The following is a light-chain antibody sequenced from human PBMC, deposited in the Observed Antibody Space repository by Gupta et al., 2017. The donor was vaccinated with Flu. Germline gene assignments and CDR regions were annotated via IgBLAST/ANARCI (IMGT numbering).Light chain of an antibody. CDR1: QSVSSNY. CDR2: DAS. Sequence: EIVLTQSPGTLSLSPGERATLSCRASQSVSSNYLAWYQQKPGQAPRVLIYDASSRAIGIPDRFSGSGSGTDFTLTISSLEPEDFAVYYCQQYGRSRTFGQGTKVEIK. J-gene: IGKJ1*01. V-gene: IGKV3-20*01. CDR3: QQYGRSRT.